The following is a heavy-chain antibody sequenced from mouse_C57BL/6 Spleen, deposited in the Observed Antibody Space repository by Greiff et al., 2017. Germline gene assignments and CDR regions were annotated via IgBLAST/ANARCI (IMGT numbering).Heavy chain of an antibody. V-gene: IGHV5-12*01. CDR3: AGYGILYAMDY. CDR2: ISNGGGCT. D-gene: IGHD2-1*01. J-gene: IGHJ4*01. Sequence: EVMLVESGGGLVQPGGSLKLSCAASGFTFSDYYMYWVRQTPEQRLEWVADISNGGGCTYYPDTVKGRFTISRDNDKNTLYLQMSRLKSDDTAMYYCAGYGILYAMDYWGQGTSVTVSS. CDR1: GFTFSDYY.